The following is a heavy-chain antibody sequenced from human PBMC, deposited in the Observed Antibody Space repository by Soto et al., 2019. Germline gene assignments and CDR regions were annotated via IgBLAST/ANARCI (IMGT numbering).Heavy chain of an antibody. CDR3: AEGSGVARLYLDF. CDR2: ISGSGGST. D-gene: IGHD3-3*01. CDR1: GLTLYISA. J-gene: IGHJ4*02. Sequence: AACGLTLYISAVGGSLKEQGKGLEWVSAISGSGGSTYYADSVKGRFTISRDNSTNTLYLQMNSLRAGDMSLYNCAEGSGVARLYLDFWGQRTLVTVPS. V-gene: IGHV3-23*01.